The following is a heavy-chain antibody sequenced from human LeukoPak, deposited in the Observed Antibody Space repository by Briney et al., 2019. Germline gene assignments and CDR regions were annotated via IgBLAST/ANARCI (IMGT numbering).Heavy chain of an antibody. V-gene: IGHV1-69*04. CDR3: ARGPGLIFGDWFDY. J-gene: IGHJ4*02. CDR1: GGTFSSYA. D-gene: IGHD3-16*01. CDR2: IIPILGIA. Sequence: SVKVSCKASGGTFSSYAISWVRQAPGQGLEWMGRIIPILGIANYAQKFQGRVTITADKSTSTAYMELSSLRSEDTAVYYCARGPGLIFGDWFDYWGQGTLVTVSS.